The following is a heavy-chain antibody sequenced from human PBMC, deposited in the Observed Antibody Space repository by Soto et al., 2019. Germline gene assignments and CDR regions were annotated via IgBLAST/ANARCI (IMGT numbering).Heavy chain of an antibody. V-gene: IGHV4-4*07. CDR3: VRDGTKTLRDWFDP. CDR2: IYATGTT. Sequence: SETLSLTCTVSGASISGFYWSWIRKSAGKGLEWIGRIYATGTTDYNPSLKSRVMMSVDTSKKQFSLKLRSVTAADAAVYYCVRDGTKTLRDWFDPWGQGISVTVSS. J-gene: IGHJ5*02. D-gene: IGHD1-1*01. CDR1: GASISGFY.